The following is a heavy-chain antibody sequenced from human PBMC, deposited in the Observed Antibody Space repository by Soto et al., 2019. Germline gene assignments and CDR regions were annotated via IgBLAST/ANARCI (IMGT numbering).Heavy chain of an antibody. CDR2: IFHTGTT. D-gene: IGHD3-10*01. V-gene: IGHV4-61*01. CDR1: GGSVSSGNYY. Sequence: SEILSLTCTVSGGSVSSGNYYWSWIRQPPGKGLEWIGYIFHTGTTNYNPSLKSRVTISLDTSMNQFSLKLSSVTAADTAVYYCARDLVYFGSGSYSYRLYYYYYGMDVWGQGTTVTVSS. CDR3: ARDLVYFGSGSYSYRLYYYYYGMDV. J-gene: IGHJ6*02.